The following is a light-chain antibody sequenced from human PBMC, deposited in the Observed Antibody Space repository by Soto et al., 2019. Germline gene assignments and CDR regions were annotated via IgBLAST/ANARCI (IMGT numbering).Light chain of an antibody. V-gene: IGKV1-27*01. CDR3: QKYNSAPRT. CDR1: QGISNY. CDR2: AAS. Sequence: DIQMTQSPSSLSASVGDRVTITCRASQGISNYLAWYQQKPWKVPKLLIYAASTLQSGVPSRFSGSGSGTDFTLAISSLQPDDVETYYCQKYNSAPRTFGHGTKVEIK. J-gene: IGKJ1*01.